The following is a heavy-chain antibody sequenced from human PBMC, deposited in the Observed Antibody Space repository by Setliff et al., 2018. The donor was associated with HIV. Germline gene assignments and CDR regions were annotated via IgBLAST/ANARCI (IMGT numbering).Heavy chain of an antibody. CDR1: GGSISSGGYS. CDR2: IYYSGST. D-gene: IGHD6-19*01. CDR3: AREYHVGTEGPRLANYFDF. J-gene: IGHJ4*02. V-gene: IGHV4-30-2*01. Sequence: SETLSLTCAVSGGSISSGGYSWSWIRQPPGKGLEWIGYIYYSGSTYYSPSLKSRVTISADTSKNQVSLKLRSVTAADTAVYYCAREYHVGTEGPRLANYFDFWGQGTLVTVSS.